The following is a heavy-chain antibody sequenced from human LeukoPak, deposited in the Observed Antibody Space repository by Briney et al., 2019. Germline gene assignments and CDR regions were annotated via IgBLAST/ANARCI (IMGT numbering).Heavy chain of an antibody. CDR1: GFSFSTYG. CDR2: IYSGGST. D-gene: IGHD1-14*01. CDR3: TGDVYQH. Sequence: GGSLRLSCAASGFSFSTYGMHWIRQAPGKGLEWVSIIYSGGSTNYADSVKGRFTISRDNSKNTVYLQMNSLRAEDTAVYYCTGDVYQHWGQGTLVTVSS. V-gene: IGHV3-53*01. J-gene: IGHJ1*01.